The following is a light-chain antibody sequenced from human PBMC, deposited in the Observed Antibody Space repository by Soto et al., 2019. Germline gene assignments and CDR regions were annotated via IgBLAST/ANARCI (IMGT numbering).Light chain of an antibody. J-gene: IGLJ1*01. CDR2: GND. CDR3: ATWDASLNGYV. CDR1: SSNIGSNT. V-gene: IGLV1-44*01. Sequence: QSVLTQPPSASGTPGQRVTISCSGRSSNIGSNTVNWYQQLPGAAPKLLIYGNDQRPSGVPDRFSGSKSGTSASLAISGLQSEDEADDYCATWDASLNGYVFGTGTKLTVL.